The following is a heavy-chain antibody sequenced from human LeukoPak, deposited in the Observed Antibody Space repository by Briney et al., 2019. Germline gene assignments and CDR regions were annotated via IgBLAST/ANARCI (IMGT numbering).Heavy chain of an antibody. CDR3: ARKMAL. Sequence: GGSLRLSCAASGFTFSSYGMNGVRQAPGKGLEWVSYIDGSSRAIYYADSVKGRFTVSRDNAKNSLFLQMNSLRDEDTAVYFCARKMALWGQGTLVTVSS. CDR1: GFTFSSYG. V-gene: IGHV3-48*02. D-gene: IGHD5-24*01. J-gene: IGHJ4*02. CDR2: IDGSSRAI.